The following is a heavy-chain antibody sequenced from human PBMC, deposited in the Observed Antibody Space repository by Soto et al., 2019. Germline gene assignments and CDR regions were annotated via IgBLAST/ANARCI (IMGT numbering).Heavy chain of an antibody. CDR1: GYTFTSYY. CDR3: ARGRFIVVVPAAMYDAFDI. CDR2: INPSAGTT. D-gene: IGHD2-2*01. Sequence: GASVKVSCKASGYTFTSYYMHWVRQAPGQGLEWMGVINPSAGTTSYAQKFQGRVTMTRDTSTSTVYMELSSLRSDDTAVYYCARGRFIVVVPAAMYDAFDIWGQGTMVTVSS. V-gene: IGHV1-46*01. J-gene: IGHJ3*02.